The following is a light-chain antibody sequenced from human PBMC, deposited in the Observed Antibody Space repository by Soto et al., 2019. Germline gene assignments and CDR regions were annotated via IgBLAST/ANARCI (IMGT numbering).Light chain of an antibody. Sequence: QSALTQPASVSGSPGQSITISCTGTSSDVGAYDYVSWYQQHPGKAPKLMIFEVRNRFSGSKSGNTASLTISGLQAEDEADYYCSSYTSTGVVFGGGTKLTVL. V-gene: IGLV2-14*01. J-gene: IGLJ2*01. CDR1: SSDVGAYDY. CDR3: SSYTSTGVV. CDR2: EVR.